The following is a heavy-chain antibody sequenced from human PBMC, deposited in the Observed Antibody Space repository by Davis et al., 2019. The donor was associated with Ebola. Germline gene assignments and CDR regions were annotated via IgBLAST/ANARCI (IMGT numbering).Heavy chain of an antibody. CDR2: INHSGST. J-gene: IGHJ5*02. CDR3: ARYLRFPKRWFDP. D-gene: IGHD3-3*01. Sequence: PSETLSLTCAVYGGSFSGYYWSWIRQPPGKGLEWIGEINHSGSTNYNPSLKSRVTISVDTSKNQFSLKLSSVTAADTAVYYCARYLRFPKRWFDPWGQGTLVTVSS. CDR1: GGSFSGYY. V-gene: IGHV4-34*01.